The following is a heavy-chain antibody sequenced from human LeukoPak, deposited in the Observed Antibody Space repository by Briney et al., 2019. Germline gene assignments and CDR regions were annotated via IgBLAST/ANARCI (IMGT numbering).Heavy chain of an antibody. CDR3: ARHGMVRGVNPDHFDY. V-gene: IGHV4-59*08. CDR1: GGAISSYY. Sequence: SETLSLTCTVSGGAISSYYWSWIRQPPGKGLEWIGYIYYSGSTNYNPSLKSRVTISVDTSKNQFSLKLSSATAADTAVYYCARHGMVRGVNPDHFDYWGQGTLVTVSS. J-gene: IGHJ4*02. CDR2: IYYSGST. D-gene: IGHD3-10*01.